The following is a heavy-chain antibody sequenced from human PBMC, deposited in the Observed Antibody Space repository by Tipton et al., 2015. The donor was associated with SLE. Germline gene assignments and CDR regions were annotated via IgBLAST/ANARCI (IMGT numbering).Heavy chain of an antibody. D-gene: IGHD2-15*01. J-gene: IGHJ5*01. V-gene: IGHV1-18*01. CDR3: ATHRRWSSPLDS. CDR1: DYSFSSYG. CDR2: FSPYNGNT. Sequence: QLVQSGPEVKKPGASVKVSCKASDYSFSSYGVSWVRQAPGQGLEWIGWFSPYNGNTNSAQILQGRVAMTTDTSTSTAYMELRSLRSADTAVYYCATHRRWSSPLDSWGQGTLVTVS.